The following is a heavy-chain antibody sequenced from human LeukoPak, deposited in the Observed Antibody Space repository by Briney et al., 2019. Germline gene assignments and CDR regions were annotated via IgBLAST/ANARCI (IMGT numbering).Heavy chain of an antibody. CDR2: IYTSGST. V-gene: IGHV4-4*07. Sequence: SETLSLTCTVSGGSISGYYWNWVRQPAGKGLEWIGRIYTSGSTNYNPSLRSRVTMSVDTSKNQFSLKLSSVTAADTAVYYCARGAKRPVKTLASPAINYMDVWGKGTTVTVSS. J-gene: IGHJ6*03. CDR1: GGSISGYY. CDR3: ARGAKRPVKTLASPAINYMDV. D-gene: IGHD5-12*01.